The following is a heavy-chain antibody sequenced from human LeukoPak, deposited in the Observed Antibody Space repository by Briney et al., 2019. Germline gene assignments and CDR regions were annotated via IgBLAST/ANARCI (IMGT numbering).Heavy chain of an antibody. J-gene: IGHJ4*02. CDR3: ARDTAPYRSFDY. CDR2: IYHSGST. V-gene: IGHV4-4*02. Sequence: GSLRLSCAASGFTFSSYSMNWVRQAPGKGLEWIGEIYHSGSTDYNPSLKSRVTISVDKSKNQFSLKLSSVTAADTAVYYCARDTAPYRSFDYWGQGTLVTVSS. D-gene: IGHD5-18*01. CDR1: GFTFSSYSM.